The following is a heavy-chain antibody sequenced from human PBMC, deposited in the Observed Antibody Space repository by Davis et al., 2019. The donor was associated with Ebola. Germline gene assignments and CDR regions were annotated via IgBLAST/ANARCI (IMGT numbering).Heavy chain of an antibody. CDR3: ARAGQYYYGSGSYQYYYYGMDV. J-gene: IGHJ6*02. Sequence: MPSETLSLTCALPGGSISRSNWWSWVRQPPGKGLEWIGEIYHSGSTNYNPSLKSRVTISVDKSKNQFSLKLSSVTAADTAVYYCARAGQYYYGSGSYQYYYYGMDVWGQGTTVTVSS. V-gene: IGHV4-4*02. CDR1: GGSISRSNW. D-gene: IGHD3-10*01. CDR2: IYHSGST.